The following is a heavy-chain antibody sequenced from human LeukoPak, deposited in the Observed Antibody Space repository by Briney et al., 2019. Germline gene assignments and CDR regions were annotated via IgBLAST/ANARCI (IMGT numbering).Heavy chain of an antibody. V-gene: IGHV4-4*07. Sequence: PSETLSLTCSVSGGSISNYYWNWLRQPAGKGLEWIGRIYASGSTNYNPSLKSRVTISMDKSKNHFSLNLKSVTDAETAFYYCARDFYGDDGHHPFDYWGQGIQVTVSS. J-gene: IGHJ4*02. CDR3: ARDFYGDDGHHPFDY. CDR2: IYASGST. CDR1: GGSISNYY. D-gene: IGHD2/OR15-2a*01.